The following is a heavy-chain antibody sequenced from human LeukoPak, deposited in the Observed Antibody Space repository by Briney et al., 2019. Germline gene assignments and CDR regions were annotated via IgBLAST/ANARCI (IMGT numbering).Heavy chain of an antibody. CDR1: GGSISSYY. J-gene: IGHJ6*03. D-gene: IGHD6-19*01. CDR2: IYTSGST. Sequence: SETLSLTCTVSGGSISSYYWSWIRQPAGKGLEWIGRIYTSGSTNYNPSLKSRVTMSVDTSKNQFSLKLSSVTAADTAVYYCARESAVAGYWAYSYYYMDVWGKGTTVTVSS. V-gene: IGHV4-4*07. CDR3: ARESAVAGYWAYSYYYMDV.